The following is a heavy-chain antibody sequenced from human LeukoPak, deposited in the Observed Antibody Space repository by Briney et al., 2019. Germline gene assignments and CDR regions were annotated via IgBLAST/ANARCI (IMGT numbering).Heavy chain of an antibody. CDR2: IYSGDAT. D-gene: IGHD1-26*01. CDR3: ARGYSGIPY. J-gene: IGHJ4*02. CDR1: GFTVSSNY. Sequence: GGSLRLSRAASGFTVSSNYMSWVRQAPGKGLEWVSIIYSGDATNYADSVKGRFTISRDNSKNTLYLQMNSLRAEDTAVYYCARGYSGIPYWGQGTLVTVSS. V-gene: IGHV3-66*01.